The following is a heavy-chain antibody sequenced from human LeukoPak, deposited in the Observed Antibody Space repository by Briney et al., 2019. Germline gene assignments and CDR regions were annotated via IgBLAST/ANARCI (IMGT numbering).Heavy chain of an antibody. CDR2: IKQDGGEK. Sequence: GGSLRLSCAVSGFTFNTYWMTWVRQSPGKGLEWVANIKQDGGEKYYVDSVKGRFTISRDNAKNSLYLQMNSLRAEDTAVYYCARVRTQWLASPFDYWGQGTLVTVSS. CDR3: ARVRTQWLASPFDY. D-gene: IGHD6-19*01. V-gene: IGHV3-7*01. CDR1: GFTFNTYW. J-gene: IGHJ4*02.